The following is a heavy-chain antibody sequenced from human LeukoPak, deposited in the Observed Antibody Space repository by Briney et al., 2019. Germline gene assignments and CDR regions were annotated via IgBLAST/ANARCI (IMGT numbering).Heavy chain of an antibody. CDR1: GFTFSSYW. D-gene: IGHD2-2*03. CDR3: ARWIQFYYYMDA. Sequence: GGSLRLSCAASGFTFSSYWMHWVRQAPGKGLVWVSRINSDGSSTSYADSVKGRFTISRDNAKNTLYLQMNSLRAEDTAVYYCARWIQFYYYMDAWGKGTTVTISS. V-gene: IGHV3-74*01. CDR2: INSDGSST. J-gene: IGHJ6*03.